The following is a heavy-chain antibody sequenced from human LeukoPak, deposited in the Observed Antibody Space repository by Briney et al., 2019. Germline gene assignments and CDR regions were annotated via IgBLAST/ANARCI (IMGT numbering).Heavy chain of an antibody. CDR1: GFTFSSYW. V-gene: IGHV3-7*01. CDR3: ARVLEQPRISPYHYYYMDV. CDR2: IKQDGSEK. D-gene: IGHD6-13*01. Sequence: PGGSLRLSCAASGFTFSSYWMSWVRQAPGKGLEWVANIKQDGSEKYYVDSVKGRFTISRDNAKNSLYLQMNSLRAEDTAVYYCARVLEQPRISPYHYYYMDVWGKGTTVTVSS. J-gene: IGHJ6*03.